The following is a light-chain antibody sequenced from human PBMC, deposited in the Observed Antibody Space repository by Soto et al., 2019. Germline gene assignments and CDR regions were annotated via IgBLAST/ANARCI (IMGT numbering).Light chain of an antibody. Sequence: EIVMTQSPATLSVSPGERATLSCRASQGVSNYVAWYQQKPGQAPRLLMYGASTRASDVPARFSGSGSRTDFTLTISSVLSEDFAVYYCQQYTNWPPTYTFGQGTKLEIK. J-gene: IGKJ2*01. V-gene: IGKV3-15*01. CDR2: GAS. CDR3: QQYTNWPPTYT. CDR1: QGVSNY.